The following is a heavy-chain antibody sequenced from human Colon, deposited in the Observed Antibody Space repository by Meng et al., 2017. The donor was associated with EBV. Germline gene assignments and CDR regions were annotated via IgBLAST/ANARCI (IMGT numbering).Heavy chain of an antibody. D-gene: IGHD3-3*01. CDR2: INESGSI. CDR1: GRCLSNAD. Sequence: QVQLQQWGAGLVTTSESLYITCACYGRCLSNADWSWIRQPPGKRLEWIGEINESGSIKYNPSLKSRVTILMDTSKNQFSLRLSSVTAADTAVYYCRNAFCSAEAGCSDQWGQGTLVTVSS. V-gene: IGHV4-34*01. CDR3: RNAFCSAEAGCSDQ. J-gene: IGHJ4*02.